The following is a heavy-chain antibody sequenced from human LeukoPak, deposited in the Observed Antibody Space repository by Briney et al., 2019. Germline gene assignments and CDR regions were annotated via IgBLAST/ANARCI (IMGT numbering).Heavy chain of an antibody. V-gene: IGHV3-33*01. D-gene: IGHD6-13*01. J-gene: IGHJ4*02. CDR3: ARDAAAGTPYYFDY. CDR1: GFPLSSYG. CDR2: IWYDGSNK. Sequence: GGSLRLSCAASGFPLSSYGMHWVRQAPGKGLEWVAVIWYDGSNKYYADSVKGRFTISRDSSKNTLYLQMNSLRAEDTAVYYCARDAAAGTPYYFDYWGQGTLVTVSS.